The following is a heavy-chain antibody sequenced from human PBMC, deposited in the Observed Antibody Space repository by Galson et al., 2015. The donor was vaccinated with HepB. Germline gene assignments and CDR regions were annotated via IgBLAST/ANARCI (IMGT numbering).Heavy chain of an antibody. Sequence: SLRLSCAASGFTFSSYSMNWVRQAPGKGLEWVSYISSSSSTIYYADSVKGRFTISRDNAKNSLYLQMNSLRAEDTAVYYCARDPGAMGTVTTDNDYWGQGTLVTVSS. V-gene: IGHV3-48*01. CDR3: ARDPGAMGTVTTDNDY. D-gene: IGHD4-17*01. CDR2: ISSSSSTI. CDR1: GFTFSSYS. J-gene: IGHJ4*02.